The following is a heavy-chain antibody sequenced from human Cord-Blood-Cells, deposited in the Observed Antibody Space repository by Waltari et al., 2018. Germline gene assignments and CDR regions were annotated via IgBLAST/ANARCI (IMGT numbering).Heavy chain of an antibody. V-gene: IGHV3-11*01. Sequence: QVQLVESGGGLVKPGGSLRLTCAASGFTFSDYYMRWIRPAPGKGLEWVSYISSSGSTIYYADSVKGRFTISRDNAKNSLYLQMNSLRAEDTAVYYCARSPALDFWSGLGITYWGQGTLVTVSS. D-gene: IGHD3-3*01. J-gene: IGHJ4*02. CDR3: ARSPALDFWSGLGITY. CDR2: ISSSGSTI. CDR1: GFTFSDYY.